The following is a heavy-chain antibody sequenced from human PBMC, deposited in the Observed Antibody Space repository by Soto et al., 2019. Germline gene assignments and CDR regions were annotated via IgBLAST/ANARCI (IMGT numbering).Heavy chain of an antibody. V-gene: IGHV3-23*01. CDR1: GFTFSSYA. J-gene: IGHJ3*02. Sequence: EVQLLESGGGLVQPGGSLRLSCAASGFTFSSYAMSWVRQAPGKGLEWVSAISGSGGSTYYADSVKGRFTISRDNSKNTQYLQMNSLRAEDTAVYDCAKNTDFWCGYPGIWGQGTMVTVSS. CDR3: AKNTDFWCGYPGI. D-gene: IGHD3-3*01. CDR2: ISGSGGST.